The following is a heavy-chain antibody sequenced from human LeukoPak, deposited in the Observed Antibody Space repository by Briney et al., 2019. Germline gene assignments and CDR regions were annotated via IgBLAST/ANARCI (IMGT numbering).Heavy chain of an antibody. CDR2: MNPDSGNT. CDR3: ARAIRNQLLSEY. CDR1: GYTFTSYG. Sequence: ASVKVSCKASGYTFTSYGISWVRQAPGQGLEWMGWMNPDSGNTGFAQKFRGRVTVTTNTSMTTVYMELSGLTYEDTAVYYCARAIRNQLLSEYWGQGTLITVSS. V-gene: IGHV1-8*02. D-gene: IGHD2-2*01. J-gene: IGHJ4*02.